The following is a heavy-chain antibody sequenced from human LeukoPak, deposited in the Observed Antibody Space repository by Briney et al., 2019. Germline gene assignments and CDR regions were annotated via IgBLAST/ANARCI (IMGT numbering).Heavy chain of an antibody. J-gene: IGHJ4*02. CDR2: ISGSGSGT. V-gene: IGHV3-23*01. CDR1: GFTFSSSA. Sequence: GGSLRLSCAASGFTFSSSAVSWVRQAPGKGLEWVSGISGSGSGTNHADSVKGRFTISRDSSKSTLYLQMNSLRDEDTAVYYCAKAINIPNWNRTPFDYWGQGTLVTVSS. D-gene: IGHD1-1*01. CDR3: AKAINIPNWNRTPFDY.